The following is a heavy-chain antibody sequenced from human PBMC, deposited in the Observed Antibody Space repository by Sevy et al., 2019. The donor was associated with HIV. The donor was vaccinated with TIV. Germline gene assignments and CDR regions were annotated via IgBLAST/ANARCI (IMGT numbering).Heavy chain of an antibody. D-gene: IGHD3-16*01. CDR1: GFSVRDNY. CDR3: ARGGEAKDFDY. V-gene: IGHV3-53*01. J-gene: IGHJ4*02. Sequence: GGSLRLSCVASGFSVRDNYMTWVRQAPGKGLEWVSLIYSGGSTYYADSVKGRFLISRVSSKNTLVLHMNSLRAGDTAVYYCARGGEAKDFDYWGRGTLVTVSS. CDR2: IYSGGST.